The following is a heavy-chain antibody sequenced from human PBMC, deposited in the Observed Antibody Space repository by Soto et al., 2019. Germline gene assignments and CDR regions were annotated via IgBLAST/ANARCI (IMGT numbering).Heavy chain of an antibody. Sequence: SVKVSCKASGFTFTSSAVQWVRQARGQSLEWIGWTVVGSGNTNYAKKFQERVTITRNTSISTVFMELSSLSSEDTAVYYCARFVDYDYIWGSYRPGNYYYYIDVWGKGTRVTVSS. V-gene: IGHV1-58*01. CDR1: GFTFTSSA. J-gene: IGHJ6*03. CDR2: TVVGSGNT. D-gene: IGHD3-16*02. CDR3: ARFVDYDYIWGSYRPGNYYYYIDV.